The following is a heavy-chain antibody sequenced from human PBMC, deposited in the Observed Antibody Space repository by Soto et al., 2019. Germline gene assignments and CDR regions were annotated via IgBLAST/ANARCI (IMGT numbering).Heavy chain of an antibody. CDR2: IYYSGST. V-gene: IGHV4-30-4*01. D-gene: IGHD5-18*01. J-gene: IGHJ6*02. CDR1: GGSISSGDYY. CDR3: ARASPVVTDV. Sequence: QVQLQESGPGPVKPSQTLSLTCTVSGGSISSGDYYWSWIRQPPGKGLEWIGYIYYSGSTYYNPSLKSRVTISGDTSKNQVPLKLSSVTCADTAVYYCARASPVVTDVWGQGTTVTVSS.